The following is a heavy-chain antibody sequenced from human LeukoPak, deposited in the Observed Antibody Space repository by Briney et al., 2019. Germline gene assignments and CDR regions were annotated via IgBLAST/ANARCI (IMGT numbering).Heavy chain of an antibody. CDR1: GYTFTRYG. CDR2: ISGYNGST. J-gene: IGHJ5*02. Sequence: ASVKVSCKASGYTFTRYGISWVRQAPGQGLEWMGWISGYNGSTNYAEKLQGRVTMTTDTSTSTVYMELRSLRSDDTAVHYCARDSLYYGSGSYLGFDPWGQGTLVTVSS. V-gene: IGHV1-18*01. CDR3: ARDSLYYGSGSYLGFDP. D-gene: IGHD3-10*01.